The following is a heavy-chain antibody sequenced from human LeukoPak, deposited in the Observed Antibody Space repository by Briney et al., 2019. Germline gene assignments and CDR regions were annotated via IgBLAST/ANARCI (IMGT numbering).Heavy chain of an antibody. D-gene: IGHD3-3*01. CDR2: IKHDGSEK. Sequence: GGSLRLSCAASGFIFTNYFMSWVRQAPGKGPEWVASIKHDGSEKYYVDSVRGRFTISRDNTMNSLYLQMSSLRAEDTAVYYCATDRGWRTSGYYLYYFEYWGQGTLVTFSS. J-gene: IGHJ4*02. CDR3: ATDRGWRTSGYYLYYFEY. V-gene: IGHV3-7*01. CDR1: GFIFTNYF.